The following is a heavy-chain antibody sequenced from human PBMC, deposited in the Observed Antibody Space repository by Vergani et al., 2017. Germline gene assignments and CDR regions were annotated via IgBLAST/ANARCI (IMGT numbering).Heavy chain of an antibody. V-gene: IGHV1-8*01. CDR3: ATNRVYSGYPGTSGYYYYMDV. D-gene: IGHD5-12*01. J-gene: IGHJ6*03. CDR2: MNPNSGNT. Sequence: QVQLVQSGAEVKKPGASVKVSCKASGYTFTSYDINWVRQATGQGLEWMGWMNPNSGNTGYAQKFQGRVTMTRNTSINTAYMALSSLRSEDTAVYYCATNRVYSGYPGTSGYYYYMDVWGKGTTVTVSS. CDR1: GYTFTSYD.